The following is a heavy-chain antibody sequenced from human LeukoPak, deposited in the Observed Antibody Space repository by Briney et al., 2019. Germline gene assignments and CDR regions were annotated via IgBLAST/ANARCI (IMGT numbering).Heavy chain of an antibody. D-gene: IGHD6-19*01. J-gene: IGHJ4*02. V-gene: IGHV3-7*03. CDR1: GFTFSSYW. Sequence: GGSLRLSSATSGFTFSSYWMNWVRQAPGKGLEWVANIGQDGSEKNYVDSVKGRFTISRDNAKNSLYLQMSSLRAEDTAVYYCAGGRGWSSDYWGQGTLVTVSS. CDR2: IGQDGSEK. CDR3: AGGRGWSSDY.